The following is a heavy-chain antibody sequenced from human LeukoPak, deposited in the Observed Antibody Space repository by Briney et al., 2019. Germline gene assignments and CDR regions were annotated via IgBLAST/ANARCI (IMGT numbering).Heavy chain of an antibody. D-gene: IGHD1-26*01. Sequence: PGGSLRLSCAASGFTLSSYRMIWVRQAPGKGLEGGANIKQEGSEKYYVDSVKGRFTISRDNAKTSLYLHMNSLRAEDTAVYYCARGTSGRPWDFDYWGQGTLVTVSS. CDR1: GFTLSSYR. V-gene: IGHV3-7*01. J-gene: IGHJ4*02. CDR2: IKQEGSEK. CDR3: ARGTSGRPWDFDY.